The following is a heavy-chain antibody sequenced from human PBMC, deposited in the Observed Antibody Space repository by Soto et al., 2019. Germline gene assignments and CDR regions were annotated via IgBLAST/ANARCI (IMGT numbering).Heavy chain of an antibody. CDR3: AIQTEGPRPFDL. J-gene: IGHJ2*01. CDR2: IYYSGST. V-gene: IGHV4-39*01. CDR1: GGSISSSSYY. D-gene: IGHD6-6*01. Sequence: QLQLQESGPGLVKPSETLSLTCTVSGGSISSSSYYWGWIRQPPGKGLEWIGSIYYSGSTYYNPSLKRRVTISVDTSKNQFSLKLSSVTAADTAVYYCAIQTEGPRPFDLWGRGTLVTVSS.